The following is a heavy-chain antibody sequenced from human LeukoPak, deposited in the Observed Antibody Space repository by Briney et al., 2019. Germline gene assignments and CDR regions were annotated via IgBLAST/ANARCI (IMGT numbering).Heavy chain of an antibody. J-gene: IGHJ4*02. V-gene: IGHV3-53*01. Sequence: GGSLRLSCAASGFSVSSNFMSWVRQAPGRGLEWVSVIYAGGTTHYIDSVKGRFTISRDNSNNTVFLQMNSLRGDDTAVYYCVGEWANQRQRRDDWGQGTLVTVSS. CDR2: IYAGGTT. CDR3: VGEWANQRQRRDD. D-gene: IGHD1-14*01. CDR1: GFSVSSNF.